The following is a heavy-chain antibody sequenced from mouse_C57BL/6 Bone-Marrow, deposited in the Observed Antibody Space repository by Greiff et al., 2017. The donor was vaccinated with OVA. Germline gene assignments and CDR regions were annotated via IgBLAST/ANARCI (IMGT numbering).Heavy chain of an antibody. CDR2: ISDGGSYT. CDR3: ARGGYGSSFDY. J-gene: IGHJ2*01. Sequence: EVKLMESGGGLVKPGGSLKLSCAASGFTFSSYAMSWVRQTPEKRLEWVATISDGGSYTYYPDNVKGRFTISRDNAKNNLYLQMSHPKSEDTAMYYCARGGYGSSFDYWGQGTTLTVSS. D-gene: IGHD1-1*01. CDR1: GFTFSSYA. V-gene: IGHV5-4*03.